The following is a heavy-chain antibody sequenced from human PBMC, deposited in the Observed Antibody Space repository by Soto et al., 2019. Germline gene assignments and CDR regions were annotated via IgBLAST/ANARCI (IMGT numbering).Heavy chain of an antibody. D-gene: IGHD2-15*01. Sequence: ASVKVSCKASGFSFSDYFMHWVRQAPGQGLEWMGIINPSGDSRNYAQKFQGRVTITRDTSTSTVYMDLSSLRYEDTAVYYCARDNSQKYGTPAASSWFDPSGQRTQFTV. V-gene: IGHV1-46*01. J-gene: IGHJ5*02. CDR1: GFSFSDYF. CDR2: INPSGDSR. CDR3: ARDNSQKYGTPAASSWFDP.